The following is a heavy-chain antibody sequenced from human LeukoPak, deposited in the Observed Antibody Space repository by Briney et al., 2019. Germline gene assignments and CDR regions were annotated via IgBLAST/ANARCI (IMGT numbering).Heavy chain of an antibody. D-gene: IGHD5-24*01. CDR2: IKQDGSKK. J-gene: IGHJ4*02. CDR3: TRVGYIDEGIDY. Sequence: GGSLRLSCAASGFTFSNYWMNWVRQAPGKGLEWVANIKQDGSKKSYVDSVKGRFTISRDNAKNSLYLQMDSLRAEDTAIYYCTRVGYIDEGIDYWGQGTLVTVSS. CDR1: GFTFSNYW. V-gene: IGHV3-7*04.